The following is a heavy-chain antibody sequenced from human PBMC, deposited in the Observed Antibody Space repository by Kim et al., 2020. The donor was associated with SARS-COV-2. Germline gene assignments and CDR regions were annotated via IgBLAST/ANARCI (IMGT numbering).Heavy chain of an antibody. Sequence: GGSLRLSCAASGFTFSTYGMHWVRQAPGKGLEWVAVIWYDGSNKYYADSVKGRFTISRDNSKNTLYVQMNSLRAEDTAVYYCAKDGKYSSSRFDYWGQGTLVTVSS. CDR2: IWYDGSNK. D-gene: IGHD6-13*01. V-gene: IGHV3-33*06. J-gene: IGHJ4*02. CDR1: GFTFSTYG. CDR3: AKDGKYSSSRFDY.